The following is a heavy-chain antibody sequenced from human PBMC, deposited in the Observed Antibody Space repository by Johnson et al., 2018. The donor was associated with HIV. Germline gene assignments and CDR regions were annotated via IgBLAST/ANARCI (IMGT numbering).Heavy chain of an antibody. CDR2: VWSDGINK. D-gene: IGHD6-13*01. CDR3: AKDRSGSWYGADAFDI. Sequence: QVQLVESGGGVVQPGGSLRLSCAASGFTFSSYGMHWVRQAPGKGLEWVAVVWSDGINKYYADSVKGRFTISRDNSKNTLYLQMNSLRAEDTAVYYCAKDRSGSWYGADAFDIWGQGTMVTVSS. CDR1: GFTFSSYG. V-gene: IGHV3-30*02. J-gene: IGHJ3*02.